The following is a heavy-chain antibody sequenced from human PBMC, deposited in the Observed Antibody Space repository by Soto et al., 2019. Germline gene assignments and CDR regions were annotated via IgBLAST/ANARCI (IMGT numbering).Heavy chain of an antibody. D-gene: IGHD4-17*01. CDR2: IYYSGST. V-gene: IGHV4-59*01. Sequence: QVQLQESGPGLVKPSETLSFTCTVSSGSIINYYWSWIRQPPGKGLEWIGFIYYSGSTNYNSFLKSRVTMSVDMSRQQLSLKLNSVTAADTAVYHCARRLTLATTTGDAFDLWAQGTMVTVSS. CDR3: ARRLTLATTTGDAFDL. J-gene: IGHJ3*01. CDR1: SGSIINYY.